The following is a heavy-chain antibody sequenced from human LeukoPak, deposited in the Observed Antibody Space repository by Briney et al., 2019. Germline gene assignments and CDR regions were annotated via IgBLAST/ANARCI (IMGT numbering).Heavy chain of an antibody. CDR1: GFTFSSYA. CDR2: ISGSGGST. D-gene: IGHD6-13*01. V-gene: IGHV3-23*01. J-gene: IGHJ4*02. Sequence: GGSLRLSCAASGFTFSSYAMSWFRQAPGKGLEWVSAISGSGGSTYYADSVKGRFTISRDNSKNTLYLQMNSLRAEDTAVYYCAKASAAAGRRTSYVDYWGQGTLVTVSS. CDR3: AKASAAAGRRTSYVDY.